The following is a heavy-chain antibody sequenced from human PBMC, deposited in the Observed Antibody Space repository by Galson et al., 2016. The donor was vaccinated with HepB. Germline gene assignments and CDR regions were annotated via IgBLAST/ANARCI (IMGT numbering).Heavy chain of an antibody. CDR1: GFTVSTKY. D-gene: IGHD3-10*01. Sequence: CLRLSCAASGFTVSTKYMAWVRQPPGKGLEWVSFIFTGGATYYSHSVKGRFTISRDNSKNTVYLQLNSLRVEDTAVYYCARDREGSGYFDYWGQGTLVTVSS. J-gene: IGHJ4*02. CDR2: IFTGGAT. V-gene: IGHV3-53*01. CDR3: ARDREGSGYFDY.